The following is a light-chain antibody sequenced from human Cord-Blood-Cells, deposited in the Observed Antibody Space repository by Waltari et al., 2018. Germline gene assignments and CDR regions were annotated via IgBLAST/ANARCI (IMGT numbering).Light chain of an antibody. Sequence: DIVMTQSPDSLAVSLGESATINCKSSQSVLYSSNNKNYLAWYQQKPGQPSKLLIYWASTRESVVPDLFSGSGSGTDFTLTISSLQAEDVSVYYCQQYYSTPYTFGQGTKLEIK. V-gene: IGKV4-1*01. CDR2: WAS. CDR1: QSVLYSSNNKNY. CDR3: QQYYSTPYT. J-gene: IGKJ2*01.